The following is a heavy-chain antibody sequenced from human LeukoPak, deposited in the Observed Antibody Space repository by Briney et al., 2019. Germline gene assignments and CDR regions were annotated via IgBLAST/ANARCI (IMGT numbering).Heavy chain of an antibody. Sequence: PGGSLRLSCAASGFTFSNYGMSWVRQAPGKGLEWVSAISPSGGTYYADSVKGRFTISRDNSKNTLYLQLNSLRAEDTAVYYCARRTVTRDWYFDLWGRGTLVTVSS. V-gene: IGHV3-23*01. D-gene: IGHD4-17*01. CDR2: ISPSGGT. CDR3: ARRTVTRDWYFDL. CDR1: GFTFSNYG. J-gene: IGHJ2*01.